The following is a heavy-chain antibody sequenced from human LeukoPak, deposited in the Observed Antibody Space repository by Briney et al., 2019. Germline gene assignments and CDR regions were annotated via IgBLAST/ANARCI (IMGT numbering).Heavy chain of an antibody. J-gene: IGHJ4*02. Sequence: GGSLRLSCAASGFTFDDYAMHWVRQAPGKGLEWVSGISWNSGSIGYADSVKGRFTISRDNAKNTLYLQMNSLRAEDTAVYYCARDASYYDFWSGLPPDYWGQGTLVTVSS. V-gene: IGHV3-9*01. CDR2: ISWNSGSI. CDR1: GFTFDDYA. CDR3: ARDASYYDFWSGLPPDY. D-gene: IGHD3-3*01.